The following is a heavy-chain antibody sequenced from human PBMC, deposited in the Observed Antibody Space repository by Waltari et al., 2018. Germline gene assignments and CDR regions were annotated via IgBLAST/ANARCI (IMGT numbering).Heavy chain of an antibody. V-gene: IGHV1-69*01. CDR3: ATEKVGAAPNDAFDL. Sequence: QVLLVQSGPEVKKPGSSVKVSCKASGGSFSTSAVSWVRQAPGQGLEWLGLIIPIFGSANYAQRFQDRVSITADEFTSTCYMEVSSLRFEDTAMYYCATEKVGAAPNDAFDLWGQGTLVAVSS. CDR2: IIPIFGSA. CDR1: GGSFSTSA. D-gene: IGHD1-26*01. J-gene: IGHJ3*01.